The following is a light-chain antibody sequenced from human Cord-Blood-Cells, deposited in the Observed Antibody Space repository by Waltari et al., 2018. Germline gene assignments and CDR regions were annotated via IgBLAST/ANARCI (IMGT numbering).Light chain of an antibody. Sequence: QSVLTQPPSASGTPGQRVTISCSGSSSNIGSNYVYWYQQLPGTAPKLLNYRNKRRPAGAPDRFSGSKSGTSASLAISGLRSEDEADYYCAAWDDSLSGYVFGTGTKVTVL. V-gene: IGLV1-47*01. CDR2: RNK. CDR3: AAWDDSLSGYV. CDR1: SSNIGSNY. J-gene: IGLJ1*01.